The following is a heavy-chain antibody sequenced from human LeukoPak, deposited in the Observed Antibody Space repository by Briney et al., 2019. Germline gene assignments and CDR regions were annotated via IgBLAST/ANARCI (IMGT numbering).Heavy chain of an antibody. CDR3: TRDSDSRSWNYYMDV. D-gene: IGHD6-13*01. Sequence: GGSLRLSCAASGFTFGSFGMSWVRRIAGKGQEWVANIKEDGGEKYYADSVRGRFIISRDNAERSLYLQMNSLTVEDTAVYYCTRDSDSRSWNYYMDVWGKGTTVTVSS. J-gene: IGHJ6*03. V-gene: IGHV3-7*01. CDR2: IKEDGGEK. CDR1: GFTFGSFG.